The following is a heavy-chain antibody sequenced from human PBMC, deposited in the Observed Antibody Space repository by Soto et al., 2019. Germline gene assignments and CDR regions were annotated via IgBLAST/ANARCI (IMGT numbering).Heavy chain of an antibody. CDR2: IYYSGST. CDR3: ARQLRYSSGWYWFDP. J-gene: IGHJ5*02. Sequence: QVQLQESGPGLVKPSETLSLTCTVSGGSISSYYWSWIRQPPGQGLEWIGYIYYSGSTNYNPSLKSRVHISVDTSKNQFSLKLSSVTAADTAVYYCARQLRYSSGWYWFDPWGQGTLVTVSS. CDR1: GGSISSYY. D-gene: IGHD6-19*01. V-gene: IGHV4-59*08.